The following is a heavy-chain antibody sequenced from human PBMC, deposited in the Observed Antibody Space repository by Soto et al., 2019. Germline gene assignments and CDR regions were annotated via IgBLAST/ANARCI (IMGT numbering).Heavy chain of an antibody. CDR1: GFTFSSYG. J-gene: IGHJ5*02. CDR2: IWYDGSNK. V-gene: IGHV3-33*01. D-gene: IGHD6-13*01. Sequence: QVQLVESGGGVVQPGRSLRLSCAASGFTFSSYGMHWVRQAPGKGLEWVAVIWYDGSNKYYADSVKGRFTISRDNSKNTLYLQMNSLRAEDTAVYYCAREWEIAAAGNLNWFDPWGQGTLVTVSS. CDR3: AREWEIAAAGNLNWFDP.